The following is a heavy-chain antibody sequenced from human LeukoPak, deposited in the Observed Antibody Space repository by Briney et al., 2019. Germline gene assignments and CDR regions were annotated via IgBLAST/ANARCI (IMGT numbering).Heavy chain of an antibody. D-gene: IGHD3-3*01. J-gene: IGHJ4*02. CDR2: ISYDGSNK. CDR1: GFTFSSYG. CDR3: ARALSSDFSSGFSTGNDY. V-gene: IGHV3-30*19. Sequence: GGSLRLSCAASGFTFSSYGMHWVRQAPGKGLEWVAVISYDGSNKYYADSVKGRFTFSRDNSRNTLYLQMNSLRAEDTAVYYCARALSSDFSSGFSTGNDYWGQGTLVTVSS.